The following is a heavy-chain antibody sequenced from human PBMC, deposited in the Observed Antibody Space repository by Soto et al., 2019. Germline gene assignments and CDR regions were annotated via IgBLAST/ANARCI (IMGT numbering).Heavy chain of an antibody. J-gene: IGHJ4*02. CDR1: GLTVCSNY. Sequence: GSLRLSCAASGLTVCSNYMSWVRQAPGKGLEWVSVIYAGGSTHYADSVEGRFTISRDNSKNTLYLQMNSLRAEDTAVYYCVREKVTMIVGFYYFDYWGQGTLVTVSS. D-gene: IGHD3-22*01. V-gene: IGHV3-66*01. CDR2: IYAGGST. CDR3: VREKVTMIVGFYYFDY.